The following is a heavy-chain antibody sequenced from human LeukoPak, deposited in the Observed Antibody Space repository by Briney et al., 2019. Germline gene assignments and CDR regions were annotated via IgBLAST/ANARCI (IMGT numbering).Heavy chain of an antibody. CDR2: IGLSGDAT. V-gene: IGHV3-23*01. D-gene: IGHD6-13*01. Sequence: GRSLRLSCAASGFTFSSHAMSWVRQAPGKGLEWVSSIGLSGDATYYTDSVKGRFTISRDNSRDTLYLQMNSLRADDTAVYYCCRRNSSSFYFDYWGQGTLVTVSS. CDR1: GFTFSSHA. J-gene: IGHJ4*02. CDR3: CRRNSSSFYFDY.